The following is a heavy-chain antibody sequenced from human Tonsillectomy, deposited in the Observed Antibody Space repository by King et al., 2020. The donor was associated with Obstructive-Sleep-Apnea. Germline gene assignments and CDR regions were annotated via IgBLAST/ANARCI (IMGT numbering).Heavy chain of an antibody. V-gene: IGHV1-69*09. CDR2: IIPTLGIA. CDR3: ARGVLYFDP. D-gene: IGHD5/OR15-5a*01. CDR1: GGTFSSYA. Sequence: QLVQSGAEVKKPGSSVKVSCKASGGTFSSYAISWVRQAPGQELEWMGRIIPTLGIANYAQKFQGRVTITADKSTSTAYMGLSSLRSEDTAVYYCARGVLYFDPWGRGTLVTVSS. J-gene: IGHJ2*01.